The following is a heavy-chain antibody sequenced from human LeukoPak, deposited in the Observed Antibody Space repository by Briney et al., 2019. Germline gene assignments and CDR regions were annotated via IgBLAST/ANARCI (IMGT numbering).Heavy chain of an antibody. D-gene: IGHD6-13*01. CDR1: GFTFSSDG. CDR3: AKGGAAAGPRTFDY. V-gene: IGHV3-30*18. J-gene: IGHJ4*02. CDR2: ISYDANTK. Sequence: GGSLRLSCAASGFTFSSDGMHWVRQAPGKGLEWLTFISYDANTKYYSDSVKGRFTISRDNSKNTLYLQMNSLRAEDTAVYYCAKGGAAAGPRTFDYWGQGTLVTVSS.